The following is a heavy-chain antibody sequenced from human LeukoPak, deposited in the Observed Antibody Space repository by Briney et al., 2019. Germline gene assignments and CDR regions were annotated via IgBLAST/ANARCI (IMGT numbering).Heavy chain of an antibody. J-gene: IGHJ5*02. D-gene: IGHD3-3*01. V-gene: IGHV1-8*03. Sequence: GASVKVSCKASGYTFTSYDINWVRQATGQGLEWMGWMNPNSGNTGYAQKFQGRVTITMNTSISTAYMELSSLRSEDTAVYYCARGGYYDFWSGYSDNWFDPWGQGTLVTVSS. CDR1: GYTFTSYD. CDR2: MNPNSGNT. CDR3: ARGGYYDFWSGYSDNWFDP.